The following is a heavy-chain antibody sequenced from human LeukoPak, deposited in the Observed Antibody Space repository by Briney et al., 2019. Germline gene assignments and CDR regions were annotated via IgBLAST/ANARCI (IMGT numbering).Heavy chain of an antibody. CDR2: ISYDGSDK. Sequence: GRSLRLSCAASGFTFRRHALHWVRQAPGKGLEWVAVISYDGSDKYYEESVKGRFSISRDNSKNTLYLQMNSLRTEDTAVYYCAGDHSGWDYYFDYWGQGTWVTVSS. V-gene: IGHV3-30-3*01. CDR1: GFTFRRHA. D-gene: IGHD6-19*01. J-gene: IGHJ4*02. CDR3: AGDHSGWDYYFDY.